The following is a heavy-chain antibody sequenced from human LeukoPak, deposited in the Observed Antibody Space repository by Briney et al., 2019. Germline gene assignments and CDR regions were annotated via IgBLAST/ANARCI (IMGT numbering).Heavy chain of an antibody. CDR3: ARDLWNFYDDSGYNRDFDS. Sequence: ASVKVSCKATSRISWARQAPGQGLEWMGWIGTYGGDTYYAQKFQGRITVTTDTSTSTVYMELRNLRSDDTAVYYCARDLWNFYDDSGYNRDFDSWGQGTLVTVSS. V-gene: IGHV1-18*01. CDR2: IGTYGGDT. J-gene: IGHJ5*01. D-gene: IGHD3-22*01. CDR1: TSR.